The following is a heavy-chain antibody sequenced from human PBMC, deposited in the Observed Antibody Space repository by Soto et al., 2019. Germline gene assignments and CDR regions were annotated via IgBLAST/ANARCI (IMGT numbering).Heavy chain of an antibody. CDR1: GFTFSNYA. CDR3: ARDLLPLTAMTAAGPLDP. CDR2: ISDSGGFT. J-gene: IGHJ5*02. V-gene: IGHV3-23*01. D-gene: IGHD6-13*01. Sequence: EVQLLESGGGLVQPGGSLRLSCAASGFTFSNYAMSWVRQAPGKGLEWVSDISDSGGFTYYADSVKGRFTISRDHSKNTLYLQMNGLRAEDTAVYYCARDLLPLTAMTAAGPLDPWGQGTLVTVSS.